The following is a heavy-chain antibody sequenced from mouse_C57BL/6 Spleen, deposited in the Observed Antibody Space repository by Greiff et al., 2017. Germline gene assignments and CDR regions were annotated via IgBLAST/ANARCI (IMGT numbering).Heavy chain of an antibody. Sequence: QVQLKQPGAELVMPGASVKLSCKASGYTFTSYWMHWVKQRPGQGLEWIGEIDPSDSYTNYNQKFKGKSTLTVDKSSSTAYMQLSSLTSEDSAVYYCARGRLGDWYFDVWGTGTTVTVSS. V-gene: IGHV1-69*01. CDR3: ARGRLGDWYFDV. CDR2: IDPSDSYT. D-gene: IGHD2-4*01. CDR1: GYTFTSYW. J-gene: IGHJ1*03.